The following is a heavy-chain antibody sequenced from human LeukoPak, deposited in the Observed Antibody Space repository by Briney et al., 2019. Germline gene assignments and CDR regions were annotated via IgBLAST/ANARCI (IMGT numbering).Heavy chain of an antibody. D-gene: IGHD3-10*01. V-gene: IGHV3-30-3*01. CDR2: ISYDGSNK. CDR3: ARDPRGGYHY. Sequence: GGSLRLSCAASGFTFSSYAMHWVRQAPGKGLEWVAVISYDGSNKYYADSVKGRFTISRDNSKNTLYLQMNSLRAEDTAVYYCARDPRGGYHYWGRGTLVTVSS. CDR1: GFTFSSYA. J-gene: IGHJ4*02.